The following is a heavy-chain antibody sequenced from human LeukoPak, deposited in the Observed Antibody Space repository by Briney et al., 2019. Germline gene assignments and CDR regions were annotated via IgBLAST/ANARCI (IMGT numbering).Heavy chain of an antibody. D-gene: IGHD5-12*01. CDR1: GGSINSGTYY. Sequence: SETLSLTCTVSGGSINSGTYYWSWIRQPAGKGLEWIGRISTSGSTNYNPSLKSRVTMSVDTSKNQFSLMLSSVTAADTAVYFCTRDSSGYDWFYDYWGQGTLVTVSS. CDR2: ISTSGST. V-gene: IGHV4-61*02. J-gene: IGHJ4*02. CDR3: TRDSSGYDWFYDY.